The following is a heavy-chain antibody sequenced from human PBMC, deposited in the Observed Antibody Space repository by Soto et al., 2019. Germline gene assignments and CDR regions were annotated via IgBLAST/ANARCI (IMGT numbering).Heavy chain of an antibody. J-gene: IGHJ3*02. D-gene: IGHD3-10*01. CDR1: GVSFSGYY. CDR2: INHSGST. V-gene: IGHV4-34*01. CDR3: ARLVRGLGRGSGSYSPHDAFDI. Sequence: SDTLSLTCAVYGVSFSGYYWSWIRQPPGKGLEWIGVINHSGSTYYNPSLKRRVTISVDTSKHHFSLKLSSVPAADTAVYYCARLVRGLGRGSGSYSPHDAFDIWGQGTMVTVSS.